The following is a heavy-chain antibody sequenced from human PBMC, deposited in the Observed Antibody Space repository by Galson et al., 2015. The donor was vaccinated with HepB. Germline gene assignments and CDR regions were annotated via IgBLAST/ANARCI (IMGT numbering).Heavy chain of an antibody. J-gene: IGHJ4*02. CDR3: ARERNGRYSSGWYGGGLDY. Sequence: SLRLSCAASGFTFSGYSMNWVRQAPGKGLEWVSYISSSSSTIYYADSVKGRFTISRDNAKNSLYLQMNSLRAEDTAVYYCARERNGRYSSGWYGGGLDYWGQGTLVTVSS. CDR2: ISSSSSTI. D-gene: IGHD6-19*01. V-gene: IGHV3-48*01. CDR1: GFTFSGYS.